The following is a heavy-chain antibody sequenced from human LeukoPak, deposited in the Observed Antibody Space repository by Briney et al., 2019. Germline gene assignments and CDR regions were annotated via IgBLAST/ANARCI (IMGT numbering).Heavy chain of an antibody. CDR3: AKNNYHYDILTGLDY. V-gene: IGHV3-23*01. J-gene: IGHJ4*02. Sequence: PGGSLRLSCAASGFTFSSYAMSWVRQAPGKGLEWVSAISGSGGSTYYADSVKGRFTISRDNSKKTLYLQMNSLRAEDTAVYYCAKNNYHYDILTGLDYWGQGTLVTVSS. CDR1: GFTFSSYA. D-gene: IGHD3-9*01. CDR2: ISGSGGST.